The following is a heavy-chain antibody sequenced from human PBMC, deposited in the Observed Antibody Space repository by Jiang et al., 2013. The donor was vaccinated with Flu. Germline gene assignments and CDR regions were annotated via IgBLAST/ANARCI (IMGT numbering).Heavy chain of an antibody. V-gene: IGHV3-23*01. Sequence: SRDNSKNTLYLQMNSLRAEDTAVYYCAKDRLIAARPRAFDIWGQGTMVTVSS. CDR3: AKDRLIAARPRAFDI. J-gene: IGHJ3*02. D-gene: IGHD6-6*01.